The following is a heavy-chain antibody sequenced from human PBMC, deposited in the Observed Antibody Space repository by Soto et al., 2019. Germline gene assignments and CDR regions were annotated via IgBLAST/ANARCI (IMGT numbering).Heavy chain of an antibody. CDR2: ISYDGSNT. CDR3: AREGGLSGSYYISSAYYFDY. D-gene: IGHD1-26*01. CDR1: GFTFSSYG. V-gene: IGHV3-30*03. Sequence: QVQLVESGGGVVQPGRSLRLSCVASGFTFSSYGMHWVRQAPGKGLEWVAIISYDGSNTYYADSVKGRFTISRDNSKNTLYLQMNSLRAEDTSVYYCAREGGLSGSYYISSAYYFDYWGPGNLVNVSS. J-gene: IGHJ4*02.